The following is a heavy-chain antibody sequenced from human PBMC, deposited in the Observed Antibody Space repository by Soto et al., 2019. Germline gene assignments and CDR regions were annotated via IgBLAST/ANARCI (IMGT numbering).Heavy chain of an antibody. CDR2: INAGNGNT. Sequence: ASVKVSCKATGYTFTAYAMHWVRQAPGQRLEWMGWINAGNGNTKYSQKFQGRVTITRDTSASTAYMELSSLRSEDTAVYYCARGGSLYWYFDLWGRGTLVTVSS. CDR3: ARGGSLYWYFDL. D-gene: IGHD1-26*01. J-gene: IGHJ2*01. CDR1: GYTFTAYA. V-gene: IGHV1-3*01.